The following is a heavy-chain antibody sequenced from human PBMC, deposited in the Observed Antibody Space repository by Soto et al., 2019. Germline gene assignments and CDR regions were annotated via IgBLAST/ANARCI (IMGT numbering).Heavy chain of an antibody. CDR1: GFTFSSYS. CDR3: ARDLPPSYSNYVPASRYGMDV. J-gene: IGHJ6*02. CDR2: ISSSSSYI. D-gene: IGHD4-4*01. Sequence: GGSLRLSCAASGFTFSSYSMNWVRQAPGKGLEWVSSISSSSSYIYYADSVKGRFTISRDNAKNSLYLQMNSLRAEDTAVYYCARDLPPSYSNYVPASRYGMDVWGQGTTVTVSS. V-gene: IGHV3-21*01.